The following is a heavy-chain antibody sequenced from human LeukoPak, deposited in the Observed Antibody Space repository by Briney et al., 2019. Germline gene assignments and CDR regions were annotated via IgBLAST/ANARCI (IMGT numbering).Heavy chain of an antibody. Sequence: SETLSLTCAVYGGSFSGYYWSWIRQPPGKGLEWIGSIYYSGSTYYNPSLKSRVTISVDTSKNQFSLKLSSVTAADTAVYYCARDWRIAGYLPQFDYWGQGTLVTVSS. V-gene: IGHV4-34*01. D-gene: IGHD6-13*01. J-gene: IGHJ4*02. CDR1: GGSFSGYY. CDR3: ARDWRIAGYLPQFDY. CDR2: IYYSGST.